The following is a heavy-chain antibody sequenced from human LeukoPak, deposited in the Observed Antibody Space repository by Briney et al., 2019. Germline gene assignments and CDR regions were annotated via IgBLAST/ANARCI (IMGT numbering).Heavy chain of an antibody. Sequence: SETLSLTCTVSGYSISSGYYWGWIRQPPGKGLEWIGSIYHSGSTYYNPSLKSRVTISVDTSKNQFSLKLSSVTAVDTAVYYCAREGRIAAPSEAFDIWGQGTMVTVSS. CDR1: GYSISSGYY. CDR2: IYHSGST. J-gene: IGHJ3*02. V-gene: IGHV4-38-2*02. CDR3: AREGRIAAPSEAFDI. D-gene: IGHD6-6*01.